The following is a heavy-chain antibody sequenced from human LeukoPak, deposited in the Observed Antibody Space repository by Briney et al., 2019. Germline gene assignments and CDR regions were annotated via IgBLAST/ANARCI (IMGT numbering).Heavy chain of an antibody. CDR1: GFTFSSYV. D-gene: IGHD3-16*02. CDR2: ISYDGRNK. J-gene: IGHJ6*03. V-gene: IGHV3-30*04. Sequence: GGSLRLSCAASGFTFSSYVIHWVRQAPGKGLEWVAVISYDGRNKYYADSVKGRFTIFRDNSKNTLYLQMNSLRPEDTAVYYCAKDSIVYYYCYMDVWGKGTTVTVSS. CDR3: AKDSIVYYYCYMDV.